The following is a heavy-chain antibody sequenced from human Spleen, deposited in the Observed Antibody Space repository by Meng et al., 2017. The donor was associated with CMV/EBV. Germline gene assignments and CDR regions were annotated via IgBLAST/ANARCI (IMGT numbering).Heavy chain of an antibody. CDR2: VSHSGSD. CDR1: GGTISATSNW. Sequence: CAGSGGTISATSNWWRGVRQPPGKGLEWIAEVSHSGSDKSIPSLESRVTMSIDRTKNQFSLTLTSVTAADTGVYFCARSPGWWSLDYWGQGALVTVSS. V-gene: IGHV4-4*01. CDR3: ARSPGWWSLDY. J-gene: IGHJ4*02. D-gene: IGHD2-15*01.